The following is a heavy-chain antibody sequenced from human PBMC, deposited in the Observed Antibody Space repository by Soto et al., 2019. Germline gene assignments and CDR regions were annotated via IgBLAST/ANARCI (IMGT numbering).Heavy chain of an antibody. V-gene: IGHV3-21*01. CDR1: GFTFSSYS. CDR2: ISSSSSYI. D-gene: IGHD3-3*01. CDR3: ASGDSYYIGMDV. J-gene: IGHJ6*02. Sequence: GGSLRLSCAASGFTFSSYSMNWVRQAPGKGLEWVSSISSSSSYIYYADSVKGRFTISRDNAKNSLYLQMNSLRAEDTAVYYCASGDSYYIGMDVWGQGITVTVSS.